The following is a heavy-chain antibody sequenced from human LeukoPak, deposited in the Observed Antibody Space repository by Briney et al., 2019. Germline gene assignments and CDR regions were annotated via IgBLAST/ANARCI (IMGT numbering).Heavy chain of an antibody. J-gene: IGHJ4*02. CDR1: GYTFTSHH. CDR3: ARIESWNSDY. V-gene: IGHV1-46*01. Sequence: ASVKVSCKASGYTFTSHHIHWVRQAPGRGLEWMGIINPSGGSTNYARKFQGRLIMTRDTSTSTLYMELSSLTSGDTAVYYCARIESWNSDYWGQGTLVTVSS. CDR2: INPSGGST. D-gene: IGHD1-7*01.